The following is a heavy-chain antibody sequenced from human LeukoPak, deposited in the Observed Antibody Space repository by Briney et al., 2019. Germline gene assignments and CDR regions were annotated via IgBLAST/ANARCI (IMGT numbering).Heavy chain of an antibody. Sequence: ASVKVSYKASGYTFTGYYIHWVRQAPGQGLEWMGWINPNSGGTNYAQKFQGRVTMTRDTSISTAYIELSRLRADDTAVYYCARGSFSADAPLVLDYFHHWGQGTLVTDSS. CDR2: INPNSGGT. V-gene: IGHV1-2*02. D-gene: IGHD5-18*01. CDR3: ARGSFSADAPLVLDYFHH. J-gene: IGHJ1*01. CDR1: GYTFTGYY.